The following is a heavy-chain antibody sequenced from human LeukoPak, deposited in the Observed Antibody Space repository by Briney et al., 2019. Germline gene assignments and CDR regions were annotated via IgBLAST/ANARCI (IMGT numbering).Heavy chain of an antibody. J-gene: IGHJ6*04. Sequence: AGGSLRLSCAASGFTFSSYAMHWVRQAPGKGLEWVAVISYDGSNKYYADSVKGRFTISRDNSKNTLYLQMNSLRAEDTAVYYCARVEEGLYVLRYFDRVDVWGKGTTVTVSS. V-gene: IGHV3-30*04. D-gene: IGHD3-9*01. CDR3: ARVEEGLYVLRYFDRVDV. CDR2: ISYDGSNK. CDR1: GFTFSSYA.